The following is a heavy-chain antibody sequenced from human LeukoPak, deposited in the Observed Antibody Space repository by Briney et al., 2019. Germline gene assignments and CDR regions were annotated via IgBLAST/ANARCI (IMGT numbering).Heavy chain of an antibody. D-gene: IGHD6-13*01. CDR2: IRNDGSDK. CDR1: GFIFSTYC. J-gene: IGHJ4*02. CDR3: AKVRTPGSSSLDY. Sequence: GGSLRLSCAASGFIFSTYCMHWVRQAPGKGLEWVAFIRNDGSDKYYAVSVKGRFTISRDNSKNTLYLQMNSLRAEDTSVYYCAKVRTPGSSSLDYWGQGILVTVSS. V-gene: IGHV3-30*02.